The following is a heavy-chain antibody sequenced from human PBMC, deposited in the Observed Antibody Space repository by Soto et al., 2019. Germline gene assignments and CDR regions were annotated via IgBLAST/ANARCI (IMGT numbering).Heavy chain of an antibody. J-gene: IGHJ6*02. V-gene: IGHV3-64*01. CDR2: ISSNGGST. CDR1: GFTFSSYA. CDR3: ARNVYRSYGMDV. Sequence: PGGSLRLSCAASGFTFSSYAMHWVRQAPGKGLEYVSAISSNGGSTYYANSVKGRFTISRDNSKNTLYLQMGSLRAEDMAVYYCARNVYRSYGMDVWGQETTVTVSS. D-gene: IGHD6-19*01.